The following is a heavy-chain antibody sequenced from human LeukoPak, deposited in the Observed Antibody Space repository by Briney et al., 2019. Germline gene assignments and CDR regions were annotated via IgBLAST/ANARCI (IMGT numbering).Heavy chain of an antibody. Sequence: SETLSLTCTVSGGSISSSNSYWGWIRQPPGKGLEWIGSIYYNRNTYYNPSLKSRVTISVDTSKNQFSLKLSSVTAADTAVYYCARDHTPYGAAAGMKMYNWFDPWGQGTLVTVSS. V-gene: IGHV4-39*07. D-gene: IGHD6-13*01. CDR1: GGSISSSNSY. J-gene: IGHJ5*02. CDR2: IYYNRNT. CDR3: ARDHTPYGAAAGMKMYNWFDP.